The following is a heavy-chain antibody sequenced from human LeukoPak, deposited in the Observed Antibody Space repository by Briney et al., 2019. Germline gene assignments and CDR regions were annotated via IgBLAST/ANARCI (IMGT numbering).Heavy chain of an antibody. CDR2: ISNNQGKT. CDR3: AKDHPSFGWPAFDS. J-gene: IGHJ4*02. Sequence: GGSLRLSCAASGFSVSSRAMSWVRQAPGKGLEWLSSISNNQGKTYYADSVEGRFTISRDNFENTVSLQMNSLRAEDTALYFCAKDHPSFGWPAFDSWGQGTLVTVSS. V-gene: IGHV3-23*01. CDR1: GFSVSSRA. D-gene: IGHD3-9*01.